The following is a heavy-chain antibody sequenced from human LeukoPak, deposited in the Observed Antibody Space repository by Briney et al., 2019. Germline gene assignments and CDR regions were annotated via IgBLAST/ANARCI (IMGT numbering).Heavy chain of an antibody. CDR3: ARGRERALWLGELYLG. CDR1: GLTFSSYS. D-gene: IGHD3-10*01. Sequence: GGSLRLSCAASGLTFSSYSMNWVRQAPGKGLEWVSYISSSSSSIYYADSVKGRFTISRDNAKNSLYLQMNSLRAEDTAVYYCARGRERALWLGELYLGGGQGTLVTVSS. CDR2: ISSSSSSI. J-gene: IGHJ4*02. V-gene: IGHV3-48*04.